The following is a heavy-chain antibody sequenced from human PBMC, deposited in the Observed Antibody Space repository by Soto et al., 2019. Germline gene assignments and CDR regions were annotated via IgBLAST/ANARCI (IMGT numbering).Heavy chain of an antibody. V-gene: IGHV3-48*01. CDR2: ISSSSSTI. CDR3: ARAYTDDCSGGSCYSFDY. D-gene: IGHD2-15*01. Sequence: EVQLVESGGGLVQPGGTLRLSCAASGFTFSSYSMNWVRQAPGKGMEWVSYISSSSSTIYYADSMKGRFTISRDNAKNSLYRQMNSLRAEDTAVYYCARAYTDDCSGGSCYSFDYWGQGTLVTVSS. J-gene: IGHJ4*02. CDR1: GFTFSSYS.